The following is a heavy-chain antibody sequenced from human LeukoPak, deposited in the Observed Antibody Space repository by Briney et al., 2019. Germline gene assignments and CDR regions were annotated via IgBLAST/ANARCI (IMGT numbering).Heavy chain of an antibody. D-gene: IGHD6-6*01. J-gene: IGHJ5*02. Sequence: GGSLRLSCAASGFTFSRYSMNWVRQAPGKGLEWVASISSTSTFIYSADSVKGRFTISRDTAKNSLFLQMNSLRAEDTAIYYCATSTYSSSPSWGQGTLVTVSS. V-gene: IGHV3-21*01. CDR3: ATSTYSSSPS. CDR1: GFTFSRYS. CDR2: ISSTSTFI.